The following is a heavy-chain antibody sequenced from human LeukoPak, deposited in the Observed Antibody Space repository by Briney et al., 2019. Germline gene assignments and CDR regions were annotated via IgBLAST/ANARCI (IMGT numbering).Heavy chain of an antibody. CDR3: ARRYCSGGSCLDIPFDY. CDR2: ISGSGGST. CDR1: GFTFNSYA. D-gene: IGHD2-15*01. Sequence: GGSLRLSCAASGFTFNSYAMSWVRQAPGKGLEWVSAISGSGGSTYYADSVKGRFTISRDNAKNSLYLQMNSLRAEDTAVYHCARRYCSGGSCLDIPFDYWGQGTLVTVSS. J-gene: IGHJ4*02. V-gene: IGHV3-23*01.